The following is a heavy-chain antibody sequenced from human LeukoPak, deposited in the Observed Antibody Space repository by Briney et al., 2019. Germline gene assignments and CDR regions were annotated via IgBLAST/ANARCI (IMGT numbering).Heavy chain of an antibody. V-gene: IGHV4-4*02. Sequence: SETLSLTCAVSGGPISGTNWWSWGRHPPGKGLEWIGEIYHSGGTKYNPSLKSRVTMSVDKSKNQFSLRLSSVTAADTAVYYCTRVREQVGFDYWGQGTLVTVSS. D-gene: IGHD6-13*01. CDR1: GGPISGTNW. CDR2: IYHSGGT. CDR3: TRVREQVGFDY. J-gene: IGHJ4*02.